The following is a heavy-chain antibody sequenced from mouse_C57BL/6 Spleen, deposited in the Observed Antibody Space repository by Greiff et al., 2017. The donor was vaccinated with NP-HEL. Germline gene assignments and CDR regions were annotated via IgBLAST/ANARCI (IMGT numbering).Heavy chain of an antibody. Sequence: EVQLQQSGPELVKPGASVKISCKASGYTFTDYYMNWVKQSHGKSLEWIGDINPNNGGTSYNQKFKGKATLTVDKSSSTAYMELRSLTSEDSAVYYCARNNWDEGGFAYWGQGTLVTVSA. J-gene: IGHJ3*01. D-gene: IGHD4-1*01. V-gene: IGHV1-26*01. CDR1: GYTFTDYY. CDR3: ARNNWDEGGFAY. CDR2: INPNNGGT.